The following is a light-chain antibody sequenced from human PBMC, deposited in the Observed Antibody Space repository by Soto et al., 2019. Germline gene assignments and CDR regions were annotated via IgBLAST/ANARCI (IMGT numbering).Light chain of an antibody. CDR2: DAS. CDR1: QSVNSY. V-gene: IGKV3-11*01. J-gene: IGKJ2*01. Sequence: VLTQSPATLSLSPGERATLSCRASQSVNSYLAWYQQKPGQAPRLLIYDASNRATGVPARFSGSGSGTDFTLNISSLEPQDFAVYYCQQRTNWLMYTFGQGTKLEIK. CDR3: QQRTNWLMYT.